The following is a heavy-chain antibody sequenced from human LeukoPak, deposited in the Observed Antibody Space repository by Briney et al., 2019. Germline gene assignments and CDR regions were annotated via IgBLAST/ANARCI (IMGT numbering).Heavy chain of an antibody. CDR1: GGSISSYY. CDR3: ARYRYDSSGYYYGD. Sequence: PSETLSLTCTVSGGSISSYYWSWIRQPPGRGLEGMGYIYYRGSTNYNPSLKSRVTISVDTSKNQFSLKLSSVTAADTAVYYCARYRYDSSGYYYGDWGQGTLVTVSS. CDR2: IYYRGST. D-gene: IGHD3-22*01. J-gene: IGHJ4*02. V-gene: IGHV4-59*01.